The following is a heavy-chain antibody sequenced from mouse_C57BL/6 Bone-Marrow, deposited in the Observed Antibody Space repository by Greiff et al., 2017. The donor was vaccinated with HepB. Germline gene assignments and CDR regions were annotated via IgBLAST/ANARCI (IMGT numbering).Heavy chain of an antibody. CDR3: TRDGSPLYYGYDAWFAY. CDR2: ISSGGDYI. V-gene: IGHV5-9-1*02. D-gene: IGHD2-2*01. J-gene: IGHJ3*01. Sequence: EVQLQESGEGLVKPGGSLKLSCAASGFTFSSYAMSWVRQTPEKRLEWVAYISSGGDYIYYADTVKGRFTISRDNARNTLYLQMSSLKSEDTAMYYCTRDGSPLYYGYDAWFAYWGQGTLVTVSA. CDR1: GFTFSSYA.